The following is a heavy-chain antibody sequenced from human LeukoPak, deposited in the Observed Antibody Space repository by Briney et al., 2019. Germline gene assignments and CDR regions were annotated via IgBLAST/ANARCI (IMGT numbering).Heavy chain of an antibody. CDR3: ASVYGSGRNNWFDP. CDR1: GGSFSGYY. CDR2: INHSGST. J-gene: IGHJ5*02. V-gene: IGHV4-34*01. Sequence: SETLSLTCAVYGGSFSGYYWSWIRQPPGKGLEWIGEINHSGSTNYNPSLKSRVTISLDTSKNQFSLKLSSVTAADTAVYYCASVYGSGRNNWFDPWGQGTLVTVSS. D-gene: IGHD3-10*01.